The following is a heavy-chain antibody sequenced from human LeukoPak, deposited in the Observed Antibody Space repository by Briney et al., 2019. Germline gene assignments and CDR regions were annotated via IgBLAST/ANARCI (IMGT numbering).Heavy chain of an antibody. V-gene: IGHV3-53*05. J-gene: IGHJ4*02. CDR2: IYSGGST. CDR3: ASDSGYVFDY. Sequence: GGSLRLSCAASGFTVSSNYMSWVRQAPGKGLEWVSVIYSGGSTYYADSVKGRFTISRDDAKHSLYLHMSSLRPEDTAMYYCASDSGYVFDYWGQGTLVTVSS. CDR1: GFTVSSNY. D-gene: IGHD5-12*01.